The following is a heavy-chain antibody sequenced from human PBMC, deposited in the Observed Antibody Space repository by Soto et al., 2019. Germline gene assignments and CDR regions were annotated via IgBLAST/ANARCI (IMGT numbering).Heavy chain of an antibody. J-gene: IGHJ6*02. CDR3: AREGATSFYYYYGMDV. CDR2: INAGNGNT. CDR1: GYTFTSYA. Sequence: QVQLVQSGAEVKKPGASVKVSCKASGYTFTSYAMHWVRQAPGQRLEWMGWINAGNGNTKYSQKFQGRVTITRDTSASTAYMELSSLRSEDTAVYYYAREGATSFYYYYGMDVWGQGTTVTVSS. V-gene: IGHV1-3*01.